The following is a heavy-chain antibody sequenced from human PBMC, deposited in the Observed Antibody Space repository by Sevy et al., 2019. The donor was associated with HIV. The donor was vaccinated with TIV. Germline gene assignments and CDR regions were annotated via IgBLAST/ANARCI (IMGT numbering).Heavy chain of an antibody. CDR2: IYSGGST. Sequence: GGSLRLSCAASGLTVSSNYMSWVRQAPGKGLEWVSVIYSGGSTYYADSVKGRFTISRDNSKNTLYLQMNSLRAEDTAVYYCAGGRNPGGYYYGMDVWGQGTTVTVSS. CDR1: GLTVSSNY. J-gene: IGHJ6*02. CDR3: AGGRNPGGYYYGMDV. V-gene: IGHV3-53*01.